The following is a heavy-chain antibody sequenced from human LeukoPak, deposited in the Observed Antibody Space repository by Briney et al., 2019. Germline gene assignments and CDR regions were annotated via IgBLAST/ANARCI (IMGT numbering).Heavy chain of an antibody. CDR1: GLSVSSNY. Sequence: GRSLRLSCAASGLSVSSNYMSWVRQAPGKWLKWVSVIYSGGSTYYADSVKGRFTFSRDNSKNTLYLQTNSPRAEDTAVYYCARDKGEHGKNYGGEGTLVTVSS. J-gene: IGHJ4*02. CDR2: IYSGGST. V-gene: IGHV3-53*01. D-gene: IGHD1-26*01. CDR3: ARDKGEHGKNY.